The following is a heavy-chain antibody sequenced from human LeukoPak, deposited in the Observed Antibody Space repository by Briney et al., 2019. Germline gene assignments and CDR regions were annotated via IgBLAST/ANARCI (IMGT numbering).Heavy chain of an antibody. J-gene: IGHJ4*02. CDR1: GGTFSSYA. Sequence: TVKVSCKASGGTFSSYAISWVRQAPGQGLEWMGGIIPIFGTANYAQKFQGRVTITADKSTSTAYMELSSLRSEDTAVYYCASMRLGEDIVVVPAADWGQGTLVTVSS. CDR3: ASMRLGEDIVVVPAAD. CDR2: IIPIFGTA. D-gene: IGHD2-2*01. V-gene: IGHV1-69*06.